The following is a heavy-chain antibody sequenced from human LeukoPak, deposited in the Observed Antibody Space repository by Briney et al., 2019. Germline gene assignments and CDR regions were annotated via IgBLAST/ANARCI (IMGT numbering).Heavy chain of an antibody. CDR3: ARDAYDILTGGAFDI. Sequence: PGGSLRLSCAASGFTFSDYYMSWIRQAPGKGLEWVSYISSSGSTIYYADSVKGRFTISRDNAKNSPYLQMNSLRAEDTAVYYCARDAYDILTGGAFDIWGQGTMVTVSS. J-gene: IGHJ3*02. CDR1: GFTFSDYY. CDR2: ISSSGSTI. D-gene: IGHD3-9*01. V-gene: IGHV3-11*01.